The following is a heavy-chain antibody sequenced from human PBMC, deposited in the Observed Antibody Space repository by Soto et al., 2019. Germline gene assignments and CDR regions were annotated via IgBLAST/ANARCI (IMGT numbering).Heavy chain of an antibody. CDR3: ARHKLDYLARDVFDI. CDR1: GVSISNYH. Sequence: ETLSLTCTVSGVSISNYHWSWIRQPPGKGLEWIGYIYSGNTNYNPSLKSRLTISLDTSKSQFSLRLTSVTAADTAVYYCARHKLDYLARDVFDIWGQGTMVTVSS. J-gene: IGHJ3*02. CDR2: IYSGNT. D-gene: IGHD4-17*01. V-gene: IGHV4-4*08.